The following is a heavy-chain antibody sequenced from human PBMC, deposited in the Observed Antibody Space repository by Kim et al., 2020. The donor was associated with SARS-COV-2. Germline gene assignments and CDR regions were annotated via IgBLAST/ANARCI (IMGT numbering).Heavy chain of an antibody. D-gene: IGHD1-1*01. J-gene: IGHJ4*02. V-gene: IGHV3-30*04. CDR1: GFTFSRYT. CDR2: ISYDGGYK. CDR3: ARWYDITYLDY. Sequence: GGSLRLSCAASGFTFSRYTIHWVRQAPGKGLECVALISYDGGYKYYADSVKGRFNISRDNSKNTLFLQMNSLRTEDTAVYYCARWYDITYLDYGGQGTLVTVS.